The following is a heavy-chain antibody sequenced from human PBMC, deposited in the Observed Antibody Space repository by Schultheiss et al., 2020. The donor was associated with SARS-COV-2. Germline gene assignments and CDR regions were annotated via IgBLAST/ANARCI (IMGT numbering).Heavy chain of an antibody. CDR1: GYTFTSYG. Sequence: ASVKVSCKASGYTFTSYGISWVRQAPGQGLEWMGWISAYNGNTNYAQKFQGRVTMTRDTSISTAYMELSSLRSEDTAVYYCARGTHSRRPNNWFDPWGQGTLVTVSS. CDR2: ISAYNGNT. CDR3: ARGTHSRRPNNWFDP. D-gene: IGHD6-13*01. J-gene: IGHJ5*02. V-gene: IGHV1-18*01.